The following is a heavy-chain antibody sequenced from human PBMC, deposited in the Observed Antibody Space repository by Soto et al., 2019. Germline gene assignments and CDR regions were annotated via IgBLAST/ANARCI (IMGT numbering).Heavy chain of an antibody. CDR2: ISSSGSTI. Sequence: PGGSLRLSCAASGFTFSDYYMSWIRQAPGKWLEWVSYISSSGSTIYYADSVKGRFTISRDNAKNSLYLQMNSLRAEDTAVYYCARDPQWLAQNPLNWFDPRGQGTLVTVSS. J-gene: IGHJ5*02. D-gene: IGHD6-19*01. CDR3: ARDPQWLAQNPLNWFDP. CDR1: GFTFSDYY. V-gene: IGHV3-11*01.